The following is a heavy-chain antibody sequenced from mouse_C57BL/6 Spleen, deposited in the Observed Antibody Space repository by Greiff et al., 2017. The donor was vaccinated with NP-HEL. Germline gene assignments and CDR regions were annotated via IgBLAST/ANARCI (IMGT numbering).Heavy chain of an antibody. J-gene: IGHJ3*01. Sequence: EVKLQESGPGLVKPSQSLSLTCSVTGYSITSGYYWNWIRQFPGNKLEWMGYISYDGSNNYNPSLKNRISITRDTSKHQFFLKLNSVTTEDTATYYCARGYYGNLFAYWGQGTLVTVSA. CDR3: ARGYYGNLFAY. CDR2: ISYDGSN. CDR1: GYSITSGYY. D-gene: IGHD2-1*01. V-gene: IGHV3-6*01.